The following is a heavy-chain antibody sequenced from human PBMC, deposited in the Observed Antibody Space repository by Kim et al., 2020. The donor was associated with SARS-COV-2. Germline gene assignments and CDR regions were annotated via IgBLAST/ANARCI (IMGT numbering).Heavy chain of an antibody. D-gene: IGHD3-22*01. J-gene: IGHJ2*01. V-gene: IGHV4-34*01. CDR1: GGSFSGYY. CDR3: ASQQKWFRYFDL. Sequence: SETLSLTCAVYGGSFSGYYWSWIRQPPGKGLEWIGEINHSGSTNYNPSLKSRVTISVDTSKNQFSLKLSSVTAADTAVYYCASQQKWFRYFDLWGRGTLVTVSS. CDR2: INHSGST.